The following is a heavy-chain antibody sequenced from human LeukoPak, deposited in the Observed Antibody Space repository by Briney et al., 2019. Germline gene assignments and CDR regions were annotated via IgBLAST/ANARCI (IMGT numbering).Heavy chain of an antibody. CDR1: GFTVSSNY. CDR3: ARACGGDCYYLGY. CDR2: IYSGGST. D-gene: IGHD2-21*02. J-gene: IGHJ4*02. Sequence: PGGSLRLSCAASGFTVSSNYMSWVRQAPGKGLEWVSVIYSGGSTYYADSVKGRFTISRDNSKNTLYLQMNSLGAEDTAVYYCARACGGDCYYLGYWGQGTLVTVSS. V-gene: IGHV3-66*01.